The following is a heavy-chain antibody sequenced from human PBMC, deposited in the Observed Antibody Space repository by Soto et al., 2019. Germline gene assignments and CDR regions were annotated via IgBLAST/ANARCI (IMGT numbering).Heavy chain of an antibody. CDR1: GYTFTSYA. Sequence: ASVKVSCKASGYTFTSYAMHWVRQAPGQRLEWMGWINAGNGNTKYSQKFQGRVTITRDTSASTAYMEPSSLRSEDTAVYYCARIAYSSSWIDYYYYYMDVWGKGTTVTVS. J-gene: IGHJ6*03. CDR3: ARIAYSSSWIDYYYYYMDV. CDR2: INAGNGNT. D-gene: IGHD6-13*01. V-gene: IGHV1-3*01.